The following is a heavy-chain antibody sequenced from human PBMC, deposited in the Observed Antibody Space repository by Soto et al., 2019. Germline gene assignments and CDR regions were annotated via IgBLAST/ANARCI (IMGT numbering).Heavy chain of an antibody. CDR1: GYTFTGYY. D-gene: IGHD2-2*01. Sequence: GASVKVSCKASGYTFTGYYIHWLRQAPGQGLEWMGWINAHSGSTSYAQKFQGRVTMTRDTSTSTVYMELSSLRSEDTAVYYCAREGYCSSTSCPIDYYYGMDVWGQGTTVTVSS. CDR2: INAHSGST. CDR3: AREGYCSSTSCPIDYYYGMDV. V-gene: IGHV1-46*01. J-gene: IGHJ6*02.